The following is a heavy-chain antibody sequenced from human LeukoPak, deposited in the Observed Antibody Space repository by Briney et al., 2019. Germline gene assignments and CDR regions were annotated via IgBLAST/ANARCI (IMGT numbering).Heavy chain of an antibody. CDR1: GFTFSSYA. V-gene: IGHV3-23*01. D-gene: IGHD1-7*01. J-gene: IGHJ4*02. Sequence: GGSLRLSCAASGFTFSSYAMSWVRQAPGKGLEWVSAISGSGGSTYYADSVKGRFTISRDNSKNTLYLQMNSLRAEDTAVYYCAKLRRYNWNYGGGYADYWGQGTLVTVSS. CDR3: AKLRRYNWNYGGGYADY. CDR2: ISGSGGST.